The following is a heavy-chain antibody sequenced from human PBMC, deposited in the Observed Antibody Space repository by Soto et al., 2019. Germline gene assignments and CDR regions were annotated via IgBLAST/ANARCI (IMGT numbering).Heavy chain of an antibody. CDR2: IYHSGST. D-gene: IGHD1-26*01. J-gene: IGHJ5*02. Sequence: SETLSLTCAVSGYSISSGYYWGWIRQPPGKGLEWIGSIYHSGSTYYNPSLKSRVTISVDTSKNQFSLKLSSVTAADTAVYYCARVRVGATATNWFDPWGQGTLVTVSS. CDR1: GYSISSGYY. V-gene: IGHV4-38-2*01. CDR3: ARVRVGATATNWFDP.